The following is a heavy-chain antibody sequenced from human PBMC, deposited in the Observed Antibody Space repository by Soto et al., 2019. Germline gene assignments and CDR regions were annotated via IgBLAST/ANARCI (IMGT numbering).Heavy chain of an antibody. V-gene: IGHV1-69*01. CDR2: IIPIFGTA. CDR3: AREGPDYCSSTSCYGY. D-gene: IGHD2-2*01. CDR1: GGTFSSYA. J-gene: IGHJ4*02. Sequence: QVQLVQSGAEVKKPGSSVKVSCKASGGTFSSYAISWVRQAPGQGLEWMGGIIPIFGTANYAQKFQGRVMITADESTSTAYMELSSLRSEDTAVYYCAREGPDYCSSTSCYGYWGQGTLVTVSS.